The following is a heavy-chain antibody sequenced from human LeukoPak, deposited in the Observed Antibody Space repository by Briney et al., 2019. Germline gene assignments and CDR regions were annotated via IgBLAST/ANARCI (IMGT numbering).Heavy chain of an antibody. CDR1: GFTFSSYA. J-gene: IGHJ5*02. CDR2: ISGSGGST. D-gene: IGHD3-22*01. V-gene: IGHV3-23*01. CDR3: AKDFSYYYDSSGYPS. Sequence: GGSLRLSCAASGFTFSSYAMSWVRQAPGKGLEWVSAISGSGGSTYYADSVKGRFTISRDNSKNTLYLQMNSLRAEDTAVYYCAKDFSYYYDSSGYPSWAQGTLVTVSS.